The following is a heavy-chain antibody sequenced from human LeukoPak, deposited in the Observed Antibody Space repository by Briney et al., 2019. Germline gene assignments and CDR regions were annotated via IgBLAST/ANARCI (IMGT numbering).Heavy chain of an antibody. J-gene: IGHJ4*02. CDR1: GCTFSRYW. D-gene: IGHD3-10*01. Sequence: GGSLRLSCAASGCTFSRYWMSWVRQAPGKGREWVANIKQDGSEKYFVDSVRGRFTISRDNAKNSLYLQMNSLRAEDTAVYYCARVTMVQETYDYWGQGTLVTVSS. CDR2: IKQDGSEK. CDR3: ARVTMVQETYDY. V-gene: IGHV3-7*01.